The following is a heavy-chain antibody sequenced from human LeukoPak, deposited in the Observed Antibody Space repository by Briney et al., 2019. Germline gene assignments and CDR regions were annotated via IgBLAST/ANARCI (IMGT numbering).Heavy chain of an antibody. D-gene: IGHD6-19*01. J-gene: IGHJ4*02. Sequence: PGRSLRLSCAASGFTFDDYAMHWVRQAPGKGLEWVSGISWNSGSIGYADSVKGRFTISRDNAKNSLYLQMNSPRAEDTALHYCASIAVAGSSSDYWGQGTLVTVSS. CDR2: ISWNSGSI. CDR1: GFTFDDYA. CDR3: ASIAVAGSSSDY. V-gene: IGHV3-9*01.